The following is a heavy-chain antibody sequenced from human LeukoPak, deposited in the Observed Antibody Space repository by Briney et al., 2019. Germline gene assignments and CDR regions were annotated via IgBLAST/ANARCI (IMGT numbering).Heavy chain of an antibody. D-gene: IGHD3-22*01. CDR2: IIPIFGTA. CDR3: ARVGGQDSSGYYY. Sequence: ASVKVSCKASGGTFSSYAISWVRQAPGQGLEWMGRIIPIFGTANYAQKFQGRVTITTDESTSTAYTELSSLRSEDTAVYYCARVGGQDSSGYYYWGQGTLVTVSS. CDR1: GGTFSSYA. J-gene: IGHJ4*02. V-gene: IGHV1-69*05.